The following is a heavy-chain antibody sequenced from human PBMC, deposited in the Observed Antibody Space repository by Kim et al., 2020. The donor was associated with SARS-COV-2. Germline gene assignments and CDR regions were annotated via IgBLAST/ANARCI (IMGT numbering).Heavy chain of an antibody. CDR1: GFTFSSYA. D-gene: IGHD3-22*01. CDR3: ARENYDSSYGLGGFDY. Sequence: GGSLRLSCAASGFTFSSYAMHWVRQAPGKGLEWVAVISYDGSNKYYADSVKGRFTISRDNSKNTLYLQMNSLRAEDTAVYYCARENYDSSYGLGGFDYWGQGTLVTVSS. J-gene: IGHJ4*02. V-gene: IGHV3-30-3*01. CDR2: ISYDGSNK.